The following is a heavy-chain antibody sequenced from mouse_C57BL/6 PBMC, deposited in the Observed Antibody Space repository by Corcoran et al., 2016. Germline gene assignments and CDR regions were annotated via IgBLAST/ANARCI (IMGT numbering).Heavy chain of an antibody. Sequence: QIQLVQSGPELKKPGETVKISCKASWFTFTTYGMSWVKQAPGKVVKWMGWINTYSGVPTYADDFKGRFAFSLETSASTAYLQINNLKNEDTATYFCARQDYGSSSFAYWGQGTLVTVSA. V-gene: IGHV9-3*01. CDR1: WFTFTTYG. CDR3: ARQDYGSSSFAY. J-gene: IGHJ3*01. CDR2: INTYSGVP. D-gene: IGHD1-1*01.